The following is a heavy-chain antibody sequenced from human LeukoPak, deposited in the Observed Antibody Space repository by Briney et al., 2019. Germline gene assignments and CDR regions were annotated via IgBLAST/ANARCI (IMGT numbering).Heavy chain of an antibody. Sequence: ASVKVSCKASGYTFTSYDINWVRQATGQGLEWMGWMNPNSGNTGSAQRFQGRVTMTRDTSKGTAYMELRSLTSEDTGVYYCARGPLVRLPSSFDPWGQGTLVTVSS. CDR2: MNPNSGNT. CDR1: GYTFTSYD. J-gene: IGHJ5*02. D-gene: IGHD3-16*02. V-gene: IGHV1-8*01. CDR3: ARGPLVRLPSSFDP.